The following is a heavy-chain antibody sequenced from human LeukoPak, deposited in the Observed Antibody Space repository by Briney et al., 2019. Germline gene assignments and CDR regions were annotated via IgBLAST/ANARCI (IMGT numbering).Heavy chain of an antibody. CDR3: ARGGIAAHWGTGAFDI. D-gene: IGHD6-6*01. V-gene: IGHV4-30-2*01. Sequence: PSETLSLTCTVSGVSISSGGYYWSWIRQPPGKGLEWIGYIYHSGSTYYNPSLKSRVTISVDRSKNQFSLKLSSVTAADTAVYYCARGGIAAHWGTGAFDIWGQGTMVTVSS. CDR2: IYHSGST. CDR1: GVSISSGGYY. J-gene: IGHJ3*02.